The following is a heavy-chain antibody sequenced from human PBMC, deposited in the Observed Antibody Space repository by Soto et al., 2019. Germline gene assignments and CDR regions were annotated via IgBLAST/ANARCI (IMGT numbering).Heavy chain of an antibody. J-gene: IGHJ4*02. CDR1: GFTFSSYA. Sequence: EVQLLESGGGLVQPGGSLTLSCAASGFTFSSYAMSWVRQAPGKGLEWVSAITGSGASTYYTDSVKGRFTISRDNSKNTLYLQMNSRRAEDTAVYYCAKGGTSGWRDYWGQGILVTVSS. D-gene: IGHD6-19*01. CDR2: ITGSGAST. CDR3: AKGGTSGWRDY. V-gene: IGHV3-23*01.